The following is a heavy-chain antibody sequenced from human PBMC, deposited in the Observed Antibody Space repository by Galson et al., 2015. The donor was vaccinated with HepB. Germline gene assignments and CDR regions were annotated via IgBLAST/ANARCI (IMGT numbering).Heavy chain of an antibody. Sequence: SLRLSCAASGFTVSTYYMSWVRQAPGKGLEWVSVIYSGGSTYYADSVKGRFTISRDNSKNTLYLQIYSLRAEDTAVYYCARGPSNSYIIWGQGTLVTVSS. CDR2: IYSGGST. J-gene: IGHJ4*02. CDR1: GFTVSTYY. V-gene: IGHV3-66*01. D-gene: IGHD6-13*01. CDR3: ARGPSNSYII.